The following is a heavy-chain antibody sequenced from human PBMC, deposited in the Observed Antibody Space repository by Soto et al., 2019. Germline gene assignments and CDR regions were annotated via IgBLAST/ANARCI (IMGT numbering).Heavy chain of an antibody. D-gene: IGHD2-15*01. CDR2: INAGNGNT. V-gene: IGHV1-3*01. CDR3: ARDLTCSGGSCYSPVSRYYYCYDKDI. Sequence: ASVKVSCKASGHTFTSYAMHWVRQAPGQRLEWMGWINAGNGNTKYSQKFQGRVTITRDTSASTAYMELSSLRSEDTAVYYCARDLTCSGGSCYSPVSRYYYCYDKDISGK. J-gene: IGHJ6*04. CDR1: GHTFTSYA.